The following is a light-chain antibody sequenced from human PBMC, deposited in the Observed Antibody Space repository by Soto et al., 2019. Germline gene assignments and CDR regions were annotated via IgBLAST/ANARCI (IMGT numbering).Light chain of an antibody. CDR3: QQYNGT. V-gene: IGKV1-5*03. J-gene: IGKJ1*01. CDR1: QSISSW. Sequence: DIQMTQSPSTLSASVGDRVTITCRASQSISSWLAWYQQKPGKAPKLLIYKASSLESGVPSRFSGSGSGTDFTRTISSLQPDDFATYYCQQYNGTFGQGTKVEIK. CDR2: KAS.